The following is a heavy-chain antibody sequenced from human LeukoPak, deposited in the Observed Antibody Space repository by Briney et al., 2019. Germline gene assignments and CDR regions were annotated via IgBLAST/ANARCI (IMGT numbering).Heavy chain of an antibody. Sequence: PGGSLRLSCAACGFTFSSYSMNWVRQAPGKGLEWVSYISSSSSAIYYADSVKGRFTISRDNAKNSLYLQMNSLTAEDTAVYYCARERGYDFWSGYYSRAPNAFDIWGQGTMVTVSS. CDR3: ARERGYDFWSGYYSRAPNAFDI. CDR1: GFTFSSYS. J-gene: IGHJ3*02. CDR2: ISSSSSAI. V-gene: IGHV3-48*01. D-gene: IGHD3-3*01.